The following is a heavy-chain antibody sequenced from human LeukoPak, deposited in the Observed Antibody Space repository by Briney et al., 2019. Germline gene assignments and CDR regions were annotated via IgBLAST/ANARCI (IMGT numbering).Heavy chain of an antibody. CDR1: GGSVSSGSYY. Sequence: PSETLSLTCTVSGGSVSSGSYYWSWIRQPPGKGLEWIGYIYYSGSTNYNPSLKSRVTISVDTSKNQFSLKLSSVTAADTAVYYCARIVPLFVRGVIAHYYFDYWGQGTLVTVSS. J-gene: IGHJ4*02. CDR2: IYYSGST. D-gene: IGHD3-10*01. CDR3: ARIVPLFVRGVIAHYYFDY. V-gene: IGHV4-61*01.